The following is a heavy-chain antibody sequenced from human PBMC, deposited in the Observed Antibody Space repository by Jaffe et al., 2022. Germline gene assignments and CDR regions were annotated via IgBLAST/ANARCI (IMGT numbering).Heavy chain of an antibody. CDR1: GFSLSTSGVG. D-gene: IGHD3-10*01. CDR2: IYWNDDK. J-gene: IGHJ3*02. Sequence: QITLKESGPTLVKPTQTLTLTCTFSGFSLSTSGVGVGWIRQPPGKALEWLALIYWNDDKRYSPSLKSRLTITKDTSKNQVVLTMTNMDPVDTATYYCAHSRILELKNAFDIWGQGTMVTVSS. V-gene: IGHV2-5*01. CDR3: AHSRILELKNAFDI.